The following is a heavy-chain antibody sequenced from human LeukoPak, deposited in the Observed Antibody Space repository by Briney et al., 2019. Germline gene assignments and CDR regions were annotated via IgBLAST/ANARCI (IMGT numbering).Heavy chain of an antibody. J-gene: IGHJ4*02. CDR1: GGSVSSGDYY. CDR3: ARADTYLDY. Sequence: SQTLSLTCTVSGGSVSSGDYYWNWIRQPPGKGLEWIGNIYYSGSTSYNPPLKSRVTISIDTSKNQFSLNLNSVTAADTAVYYCARADTYLDYWGQGILVTVSS. D-gene: IGHD5-18*01. CDR2: IYYSGST. V-gene: IGHV4-30-4*08.